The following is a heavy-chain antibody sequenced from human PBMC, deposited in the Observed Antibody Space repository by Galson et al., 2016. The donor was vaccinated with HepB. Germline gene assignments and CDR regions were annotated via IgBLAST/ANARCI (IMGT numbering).Heavy chain of an antibody. V-gene: IGHV3-33*06. J-gene: IGHJ6*02. CDR2: IWYAGSNK. CDR3: AKVIGRDAYYYYGMDV. Sequence: SLRLSCAASGFTFNTYGMHWVRQAPGKGLVWVAVIWYAGSNKHYADSVKGRFTISRDNSKNTLYLQMNGLRAEDTAVYYCAKVIGRDAYYYYGMDVWGQGTTVTVSS. D-gene: IGHD2/OR15-2a*01. CDR1: GFTFNTYG.